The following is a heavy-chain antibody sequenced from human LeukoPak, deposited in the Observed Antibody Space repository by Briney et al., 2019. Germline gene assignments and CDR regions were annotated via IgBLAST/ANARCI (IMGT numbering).Heavy chain of an antibody. CDR2: ISYDGSNK. Sequence: QPGGSLRLSCAASGFTFSSYAVHWVRQAPGKGLEWVAVISYDGSNKYYADSVKGRFTISRDNSKNTLYLQMNSLRAEDTAVYYCARGPRGGYSYGDYYYYGMDVWGQGTTVTVSS. CDR1: GFTFSSYA. V-gene: IGHV3-30-3*01. D-gene: IGHD5-18*01. J-gene: IGHJ6*02. CDR3: ARGPRGGYSYGDYYYYGMDV.